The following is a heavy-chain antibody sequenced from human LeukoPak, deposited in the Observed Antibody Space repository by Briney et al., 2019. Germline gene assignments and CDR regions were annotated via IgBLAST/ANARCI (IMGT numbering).Heavy chain of an antibody. Sequence: GGSLRLSCAASGFTFSDYYMSWIRQAPGKGLEWVSYISSSSSYTNYADSVKGRFTISRDNAKNSLYLQMNSLRAEDTAVYYCARVSLDYYGSGSYYYFDYWGQGTLVTVSS. J-gene: IGHJ4*02. CDR2: ISSSSSYT. V-gene: IGHV3-11*06. CDR1: GFTFSDYY. D-gene: IGHD3-10*01. CDR3: ARVSLDYYGSGSYYYFDY.